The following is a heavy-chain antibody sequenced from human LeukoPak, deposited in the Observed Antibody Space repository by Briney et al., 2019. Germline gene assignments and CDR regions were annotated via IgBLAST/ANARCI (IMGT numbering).Heavy chain of an antibody. J-gene: IGHJ3*02. D-gene: IGHD1-26*01. CDR2: ISAYNGNT. V-gene: IGHV1-18*01. Sequence: ASVKVSCKASGYTFTSYGISWVRPAPGQGLEWMGWISAYNGNTNYAQKLQGRVTMSTDTSTTTAYMELRSLRSDDTAVYYCTSDSGSSDGFDIWGQGTMVTVSS. CDR1: GYTFTSYG. CDR3: TSDSGSSDGFDI.